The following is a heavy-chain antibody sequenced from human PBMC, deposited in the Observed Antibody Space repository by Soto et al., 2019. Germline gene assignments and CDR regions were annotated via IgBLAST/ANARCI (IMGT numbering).Heavy chain of an antibody. D-gene: IGHD2-2*01. CDR1: GGSFSGYY. CDR2: INHSGST. CDR3: AMGGRYCFSSSCCASGDWFDT. V-gene: IGHV4-34*01. J-gene: IGHJ5*01. Sequence: SETLSLTCAVYGGSFSGYYWSWIRQPPGKGLEWIGEINHSGSTNYNPSLKSRVTISVDTSKNQFSLKLSSVTAADTAVYFCAMGGRYCFSSSCCASGDWFDTWTRGSPVTGSS.